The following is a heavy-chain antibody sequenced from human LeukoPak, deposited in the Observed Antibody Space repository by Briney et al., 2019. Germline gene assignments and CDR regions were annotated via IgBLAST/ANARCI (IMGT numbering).Heavy chain of an antibody. D-gene: IGHD4-17*01. CDR1: GFTFSSYW. J-gene: IGHJ4*02. CDR3: ARDLATVTTYGPFDY. CDR2: IKQDGSEK. V-gene: IGHV3-7*01. Sequence: GGSLRLSCAASGFTFSSYWMSWVRQAPGKGLEWVASIKQDGSEKYYVDSVKGRFTISRDNAKNSLYLQMNSLRAEDTAVYYCARDLATVTTYGPFDYWGQGTLVTVSS.